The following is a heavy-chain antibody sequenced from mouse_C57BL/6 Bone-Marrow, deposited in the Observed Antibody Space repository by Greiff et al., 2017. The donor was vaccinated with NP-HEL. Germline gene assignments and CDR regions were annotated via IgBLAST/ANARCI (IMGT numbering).Heavy chain of an antibody. CDR1: GYTFTDYY. CDR3: ARFRHDYGSSYWFAY. CDR2: INPNNGGT. J-gene: IGHJ3*01. V-gene: IGHV1-26*01. D-gene: IGHD1-1*01. Sequence: VQLQQSGPELVKPGASVKISCKASGYTFTDYYMNWVKQSHGKSLEWIGDINPNNGGTSYNQKFKGKATLTLDKSSSTAYMELRSLTSEDSAVYYCARFRHDYGSSYWFAYWGQGTLVTVSA.